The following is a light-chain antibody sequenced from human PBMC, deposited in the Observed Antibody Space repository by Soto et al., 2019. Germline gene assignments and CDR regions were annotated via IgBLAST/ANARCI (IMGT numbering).Light chain of an antibody. CDR1: KSVSSSY. CDR2: GAS. CDR3: QQYNNWPPGGYT. V-gene: IGKV3D-15*01. Sequence: ILLTQSPATLSLSPGESGTLSCRARKSVSSSYLAWYQQKPGQAPRLLIYGASSRATGIPARFSGSGSGTEFTLTISSLQSEDFAVYDCQQYNNWPPGGYTFGQGTRLEIK. J-gene: IGKJ5*01.